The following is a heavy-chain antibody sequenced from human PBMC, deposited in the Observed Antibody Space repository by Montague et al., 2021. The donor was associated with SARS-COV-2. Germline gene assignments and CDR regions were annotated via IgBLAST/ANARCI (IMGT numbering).Heavy chain of an antibody. CDR3: AKDRGYYGSGSYFDY. Sequence: SLRLSCAASGFTFHDYALHWVRQVPGKGLEWVSGISWNSGSIGYGDSVKGRFTISRDNAKNSLYLQMNSLRAEDTALYYCAKDRGYYGSGSYFDYWGQGTLVTVSS. J-gene: IGHJ4*02. D-gene: IGHD3-10*01. V-gene: IGHV3-9*01. CDR2: ISWNSGSI. CDR1: GFTFHDYA.